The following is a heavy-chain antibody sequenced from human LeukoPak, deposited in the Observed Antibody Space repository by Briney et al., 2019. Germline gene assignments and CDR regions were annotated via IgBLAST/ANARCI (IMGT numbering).Heavy chain of an antibody. CDR1: GDSISKYY. D-gene: IGHD4-17*01. CDR2: IYYGGST. J-gene: IGHJ4*02. V-gene: IGHV4-59*01. Sequence: SETLSLTCTVSGDSISKYYWSWIRQPPGKGLEYLGYIYYGGSTNYNPSLKSRVTISWNTPRNQFSLKLTSLTAADTAVYYCARDADGDSTFDYWGQGTLVSVSS. CDR3: ARDADGDSTFDY.